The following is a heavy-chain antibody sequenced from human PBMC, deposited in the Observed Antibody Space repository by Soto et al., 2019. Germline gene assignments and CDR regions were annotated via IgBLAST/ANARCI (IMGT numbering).Heavy chain of an antibody. V-gene: IGHV4-31*03. CDR3: ARAPGDYFDY. CDR1: GGSISSGGYY. Sequence: QVQLQESGPGLVKPSQTLSLTCTVSGGSISSGGYYWSWIRQRPGKGLEWIGYIFYSGSTFYNPSLKSRIATSVDTSKNQFSLKLSSVTAADTAVYYCARAPGDYFDYWGQGTLFTVSS. CDR2: IFYSGST. J-gene: IGHJ4*02.